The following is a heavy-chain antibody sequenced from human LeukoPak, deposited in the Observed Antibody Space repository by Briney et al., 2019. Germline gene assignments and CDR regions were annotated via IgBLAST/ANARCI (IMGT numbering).Heavy chain of an antibody. CDR1: GFTFSSYS. CDR2: ISSSSSYI. V-gene: IGHV3-21*01. D-gene: IGHD3-22*01. Sequence: GGSLRLSCAASGFTFSSYSMNWVRQAPGKGLEWVSSISSSSSYIYYADSVKGRFTISRDNAKNSLYLQMNSLRAEDTAVYYCARDGVTYYDSSGYYNYWGQGTLVTVSS. J-gene: IGHJ4*02. CDR3: ARDGVTYYDSSGYYNY.